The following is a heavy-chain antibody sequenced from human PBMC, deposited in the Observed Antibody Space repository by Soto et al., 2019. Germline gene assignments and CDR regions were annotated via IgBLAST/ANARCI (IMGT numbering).Heavy chain of an antibody. Sequence: ASVKVSCKASGYAFTSYGISWVRQAPGQGLEWMGWISAYNGNTNYAQKLQGRVTMTTDTSTSTAYMELRSLRSDDTAVYYCARVGWKTPRDAFDIWGQGTMVTVSS. D-gene: IGHD1-1*01. CDR1: GYAFTSYG. V-gene: IGHV1-18*01. CDR3: ARVGWKTPRDAFDI. J-gene: IGHJ3*02. CDR2: ISAYNGNT.